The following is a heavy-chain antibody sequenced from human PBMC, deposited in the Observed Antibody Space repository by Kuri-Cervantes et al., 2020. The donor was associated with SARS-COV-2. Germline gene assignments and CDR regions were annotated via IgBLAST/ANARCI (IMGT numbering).Heavy chain of an antibody. CDR3: ARETFLTRGPMPAPLLDY. J-gene: IGHJ4*02. V-gene: IGHV1-24*01. CDR2: FDPEDGET. Sequence: ASVKVSCKVSGYTLTELSMHWVRQAPGKGLEWMGGFDPEDGETIYAQKFQGRVTMTEDTSTSTAYMELRSLRSDDTAVYYCARETFLTRGPMPAPLLDYWGQGTLVTVSS. CDR1: GYTLTELS. D-gene: IGHD3-9*01.